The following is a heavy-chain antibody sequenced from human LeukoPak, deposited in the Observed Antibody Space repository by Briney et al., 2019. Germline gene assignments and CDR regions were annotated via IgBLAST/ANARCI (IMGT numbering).Heavy chain of an antibody. J-gene: IGHJ4*02. V-gene: IGHV5-51*01. CDR2: IYPGDSET. CDR1: GYSFNAYW. Sequence: PGESLKISFKGSGYSFNAYWIAWVRQMPGRGLEWMGIIYPGDSETRYSPSFQGQVTMSADKSTTTAYLQWSSLKASDSAIYYCARGGSYGLNWGQGTLVTVSS. CDR3: ARGGSYGLN. D-gene: IGHD1-26*01.